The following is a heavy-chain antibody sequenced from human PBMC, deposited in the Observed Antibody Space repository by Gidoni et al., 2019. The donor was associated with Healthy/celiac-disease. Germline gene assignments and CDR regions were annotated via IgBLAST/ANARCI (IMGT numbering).Heavy chain of an antibody. J-gene: IGHJ4*02. CDR1: GVTFSSYS. Sequence: EVQLVESGGGWVQPGGSLRLSCAASGVTFSSYSMNWARQAPGKGREWGSYISSSSSTTYYADSVKGRFTISRDNAKNSLYLQMNSLRDEDPAVYYCARDGDYGDDFDYWGQGTLVTVSS. V-gene: IGHV3-48*02. D-gene: IGHD4-17*01. CDR3: ARDGDYGDDFDY. CDR2: ISSSSSTT.